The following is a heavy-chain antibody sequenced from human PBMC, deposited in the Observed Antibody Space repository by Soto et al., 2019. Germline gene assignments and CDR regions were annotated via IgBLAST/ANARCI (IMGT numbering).Heavy chain of an antibody. CDR2: ISISTTTI. V-gene: IGHV3-48*01. J-gene: IGHJ6*03. CDR1: GFNFSSYS. CDR3: ARVCSANCYFFYYMDV. Sequence: GGSLRLSCAASGFNFSSYSMNWVRQAPGKGLEWISYISISTTTIYYADSVKGRFTISRDNAKNSLYLQMNSLRADDTAVYYCARVCSANCYFFYYMDVWGKGTTVTVS. D-gene: IGHD2-2*01.